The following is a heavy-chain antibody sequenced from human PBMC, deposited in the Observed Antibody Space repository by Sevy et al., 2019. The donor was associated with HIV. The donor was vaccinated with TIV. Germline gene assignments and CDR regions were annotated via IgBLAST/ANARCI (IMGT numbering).Heavy chain of an antibody. CDR1: GFTFSYAW. V-gene: IGHV3-15*01. Sequence: GGSLRLSCAASGFTFSYAWMSWVRQAPGKGPEWIGRIKAKADGGTIEYAAPVKGRFTISRDDSKNTLYLQMNSLKTEDTAVYYCNTDPIILLLVTNGLDVWGQGTTVTVSS. J-gene: IGHJ6*02. CDR3: NTDPIILLLVTNGLDV. D-gene: IGHD2-8*02. CDR2: IKAKADGGTI.